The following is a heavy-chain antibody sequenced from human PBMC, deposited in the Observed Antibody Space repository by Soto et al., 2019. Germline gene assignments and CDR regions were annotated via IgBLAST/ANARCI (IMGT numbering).Heavy chain of an antibody. CDR1: GGSINSGGYS. CDR2: IYHSGST. CDR3: AVVRIGTRRDY. D-gene: IGHD2-2*01. V-gene: IGHV4-30-2*01. J-gene: IGHJ4*02. Sequence: QLQLQESGSGLVKPSQTLSLTCAVSGGSINSGGYSWSCIRQPPGKGLEWIGYIYHSGSTYYNPSLKRRVNISVDRSKNQFSLKLSSETAADTAVYYCAVVRIGTRRDYWGQGTLVTVSS.